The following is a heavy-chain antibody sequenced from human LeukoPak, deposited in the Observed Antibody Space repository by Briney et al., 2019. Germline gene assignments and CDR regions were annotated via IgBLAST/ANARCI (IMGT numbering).Heavy chain of an antibody. Sequence: GGSLRLSCAASGFTFSSYGTHWVRQAPGKGLEWVAVISYDGSNKYYADSVKGRFTISRDNSKNTLYLQMNSLRAEDTAVYYCAKDRRVAVLRYFDWLFSPTFDYWGQGTLVTVSS. CDR2: ISYDGSNK. CDR3: AKDRRVAVLRYFDWLFSPTFDY. D-gene: IGHD3-9*01. J-gene: IGHJ4*02. CDR1: GFTFSSYG. V-gene: IGHV3-30*18.